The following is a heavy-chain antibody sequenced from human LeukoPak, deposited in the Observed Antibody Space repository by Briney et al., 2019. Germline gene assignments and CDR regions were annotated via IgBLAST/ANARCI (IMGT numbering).Heavy chain of an antibody. CDR1: GYTFTGYY. V-gene: IGHV1-2*02. CDR2: INPNSGGT. J-gene: IGHJ4*02. D-gene: IGHD3-22*01. CDR3: ARARYYDSSGYRFDY. Sequence: ASVKVSCKASGYTFTGYYMHWVRQAPGQGLEWMGWINPNSGGTNYAQKFQGRVTMTRDTSISIAYMELSRLRSDDTAVYCCARARYYDSSGYRFDYWGQGTLVTVSS.